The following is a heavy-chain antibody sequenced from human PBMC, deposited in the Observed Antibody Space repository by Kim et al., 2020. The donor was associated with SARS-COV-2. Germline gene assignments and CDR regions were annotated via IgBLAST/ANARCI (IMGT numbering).Heavy chain of an antibody. V-gene: IGHV3-74*01. CDR2: INSDGSST. CDR1: GFTFSSYW. J-gene: IGHJ6*03. D-gene: IGHD5-12*01. Sequence: LSLTCAASGFTFSSYWMHWVRQAPGKGLVWVSRINSDGSSTSYADSVKGRFTISRDNAKNTLYLQMNSLRAEDTAVYYCARDPGGFGIVATIYYYYYYMDVWGKGTTVTVSS. CDR3: ARDPGGFGIVATIYYYYYYMDV.